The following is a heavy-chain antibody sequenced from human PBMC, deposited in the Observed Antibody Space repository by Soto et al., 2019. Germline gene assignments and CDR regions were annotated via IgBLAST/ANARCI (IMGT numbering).Heavy chain of an antibody. J-gene: IGHJ3*02. CDR3: ARTEGYEGAFDI. Sequence: SETLSLTCTVSGGSISSYYWSWIRQPPGKGLEWIGYIYYSGSTNYNPSLKSRVTISVDTSKNQFSLKLSSVTAADTAVYYCARTEGYEGAFDIWGRGTMVTVSS. D-gene: IGHD5-12*01. CDR2: IYYSGST. CDR1: GGSISSYY. V-gene: IGHV4-59*08.